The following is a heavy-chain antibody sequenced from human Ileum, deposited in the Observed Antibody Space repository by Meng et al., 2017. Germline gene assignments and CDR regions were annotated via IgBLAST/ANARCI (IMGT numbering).Heavy chain of an antibody. CDR2: IYYTGST. CDR3: ARAETALDY. CDR1: GGSVSSGSYY. V-gene: IGHV4-61*01. J-gene: IGHJ4*02. Sequence: VQLQGSGPGLGRPSGTRSLTFTVSGGSVSSGSYYWNWIRQPPGKGPEWIAYIYYTGSTNYNPSLKSRVIISADTSKNQFSLKLSSVTAADTAVYYCARAETALDYWGQGTLVTVSS. D-gene: IGHD5-18*01.